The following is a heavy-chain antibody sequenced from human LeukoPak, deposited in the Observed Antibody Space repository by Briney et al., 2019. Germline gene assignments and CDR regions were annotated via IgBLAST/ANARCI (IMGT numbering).Heavy chain of an antibody. D-gene: IGHD5-18*01. J-gene: IGHJ3*02. Sequence: GGSLRLSCAASGFTFSSYSMNWVRQAPGKGLEWVSSISSSSSYIYYADSVKGRFTISRDNAKNSLYLQMNSLRAEDTAVYYCARDHRVSTAMVQRYLRAFDIWGQGTTVTVSS. CDR1: GFTFSSYS. CDR3: ARDHRVSTAMVQRYLRAFDI. CDR2: ISSSSSYI. V-gene: IGHV3-21*01.